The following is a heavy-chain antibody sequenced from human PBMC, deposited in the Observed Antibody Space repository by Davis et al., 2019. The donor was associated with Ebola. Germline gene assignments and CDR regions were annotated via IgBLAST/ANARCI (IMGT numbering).Heavy chain of an antibody. V-gene: IGHV1-69*13. D-gene: IGHD2-8*01. CDR1: GGTFSSYA. Sequence: SVKVSCKASGGTFSSYAISWVRQAPGQGLEWMGGIIPIFGTANYAQKFQGRVTITADESTSTAYMELSSLRSEDTAVYYCARGPGPYCTNGVCYTLTHWGQGTLVTVSS. J-gene: IGHJ4*02. CDR2: IIPIFGTA. CDR3: ARGPGPYCTNGVCYTLTH.